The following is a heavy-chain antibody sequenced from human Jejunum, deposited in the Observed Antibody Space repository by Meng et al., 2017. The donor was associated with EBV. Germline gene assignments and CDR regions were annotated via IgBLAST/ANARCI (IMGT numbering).Heavy chain of an antibody. CDR2: INHSGST. D-gene: IGHD3-16*02. J-gene: IGHJ4*02. CDR1: RGSFRGYY. CDR3: ARVAFSYTTRSLDS. V-gene: IGHV4-34*02. Sequence: QVQLQQWGAGLLKPFETLSLPCGVYRGSFRGYYWSWIRQPPGKGLEWIGEINHSGSTNYNPSLRSRVTISVETSKNQFSLRLNSVTAADTAVYYCARVAFSYTTRSLDSWGQGTLVTVSS.